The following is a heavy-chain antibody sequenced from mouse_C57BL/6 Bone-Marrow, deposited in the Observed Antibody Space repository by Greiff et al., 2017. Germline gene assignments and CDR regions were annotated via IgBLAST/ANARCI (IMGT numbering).Heavy chain of an antibody. J-gene: IGHJ4*01. D-gene: IGHD2-4*01. V-gene: IGHV1-39*01. Sequence: EVQLQQSGPELVKPGASVKISCKASGYSFTDYNMNWVKQSNGKSLEWIGVINPNYGTTSYNQKFKGKATLTVDKSSSTAYMQLNGLPSEDAAVYYCARGYDYYYAMDYWGQGTSVTVSS. CDR1: GYSFTDYN. CDR2: INPNYGTT. CDR3: ARGYDYYYAMDY.